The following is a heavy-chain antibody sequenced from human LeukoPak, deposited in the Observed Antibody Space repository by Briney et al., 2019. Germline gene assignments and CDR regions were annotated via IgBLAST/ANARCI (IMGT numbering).Heavy chain of an antibody. D-gene: IGHD6-19*01. CDR1: EFSFSSNA. V-gene: IGHV3-23*01. CDR3: ARGLKQQWLVDY. Sequence: PGGSLRLSCAASEFSFSSNAMSWVRQAPGKGLEWVSGISGSGGYSFYAASVEGRFTISRDNAKNSLYLQMNSLRAEDTAVYYCARGLKQQWLVDYWGQGTLVTVSS. J-gene: IGHJ4*02. CDR2: ISGSGGYS.